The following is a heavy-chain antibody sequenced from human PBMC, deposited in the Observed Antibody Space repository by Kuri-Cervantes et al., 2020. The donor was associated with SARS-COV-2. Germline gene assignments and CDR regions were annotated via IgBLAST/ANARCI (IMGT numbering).Heavy chain of an antibody. CDR3: ARALWSGYCTFDI. J-gene: IGHJ3*02. D-gene: IGHD3-3*01. CDR2: IYYSGST. Sequence: GSLRLSCTVSGGSISSSNYYWSWIRQPPGKGLEWIGYIYYSGSTNYNPSLKSRVTISVDTSKNQFSLKLSSVTAADTAVYYCARALWSGYCTFDIWGQGTMVTVSS. CDR1: GGSISSSNYY. V-gene: IGHV4-61*01.